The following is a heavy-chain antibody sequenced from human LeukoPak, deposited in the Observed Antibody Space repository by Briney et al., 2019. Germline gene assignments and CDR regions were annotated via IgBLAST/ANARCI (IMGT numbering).Heavy chain of an antibody. V-gene: IGHV1-69*04. D-gene: IGHD6-19*01. CDR1: GGTFSSYA. Sequence: SVKVSCKASGGTFSSYAISWVRQAPRQGLEWMGRIIPILGIANYAQKFQGRVTITADKSTSTAYMELSSLRSEDTAVYYCARGPGAEPFDLWGRGTLVTVSS. J-gene: IGHJ2*01. CDR2: IIPILGIA. CDR3: ARGPGAEPFDL.